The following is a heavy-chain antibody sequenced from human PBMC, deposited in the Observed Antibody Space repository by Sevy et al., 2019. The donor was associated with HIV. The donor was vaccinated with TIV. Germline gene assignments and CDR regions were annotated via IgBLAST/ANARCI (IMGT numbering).Heavy chain of an antibody. CDR3: ALQRLSSDVAEYFQN. Sequence: GGSLRLSCAASGFTFNRYSMHWVRQAPGKGLEWVATISFDATNKHYPDSVKGRFTISRYNFQNSIFLQMDSLGPEDTAVYYCALQRLSSDVAEYFQNWGQGTLVTVSS. CDR2: ISFDATNK. D-gene: IGHD1-26*01. CDR1: GFTFNRYS. J-gene: IGHJ1*01. V-gene: IGHV3-30-3*01.